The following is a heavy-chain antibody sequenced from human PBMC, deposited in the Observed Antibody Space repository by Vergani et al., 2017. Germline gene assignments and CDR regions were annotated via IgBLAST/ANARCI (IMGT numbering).Heavy chain of an antibody. CDR2: ISSSGSTI. V-gene: IGHV3-11*01. CDR1: GFTFSDYY. CDR3: ARDQADIVVVPAARGDAFDI. J-gene: IGHJ3*02. D-gene: IGHD2-2*01. Sequence: QVQLVESGGGLVKPGGSLRLSCAASGFTFSDYYMSWIRQAPGKGLEWVSYISSSGSTIYYADSVKGRCTISRDNAKNSLFLQMNSLRAEDTAVYYCARDQADIVVVPAARGDAFDIGGQGTMVTV.